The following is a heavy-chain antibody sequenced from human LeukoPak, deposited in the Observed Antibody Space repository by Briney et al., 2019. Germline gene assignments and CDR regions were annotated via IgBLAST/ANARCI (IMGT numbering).Heavy chain of an antibody. D-gene: IGHD3-10*01. CDR1: GLSLTTRGVG. J-gene: IGHJ3*02. CDR3: ALSYWYGSGLIDAFDI. Sequence: SGPTLFQPTQPLTLTCTFSGLSLTTRGVGGGCIRQAPVKALEWLALLYRYDDKRYSPSLKSRLTFTKDTSKNQVVLRMTNMEPVDTGTYYCALSYWYGSGLIDAFDIWGQGTTVTVSS. CDR2: LYRYDDK. V-gene: IGHV2-5*04.